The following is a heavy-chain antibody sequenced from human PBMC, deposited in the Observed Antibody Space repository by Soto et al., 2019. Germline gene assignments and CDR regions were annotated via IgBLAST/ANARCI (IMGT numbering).Heavy chain of an antibody. CDR2: SIPIFGTA. V-gene: IGHV1-69*13. Sequence: SVKVSCKASGGTFNNYPITWVRQAPGEGLEWMGGSIPIFGTANYAQNFQGRVTISVDESTSTAYMELSSLRSEDTAVYYCARGRGYSGDDHYYYFDMDVWGQGTTVTVSS. D-gene: IGHD5-12*01. CDR3: ARGRGYSGDDHYYYFDMDV. CDR1: GGTFNNYP. J-gene: IGHJ6*02.